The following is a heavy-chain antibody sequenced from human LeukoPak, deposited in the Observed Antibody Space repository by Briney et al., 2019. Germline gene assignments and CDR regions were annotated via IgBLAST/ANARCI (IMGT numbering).Heavy chain of an antibody. V-gene: IGHV3-48*03. J-gene: IGHJ4*02. D-gene: IGHD1-26*01. Sequence: SGGSLRLSCAASGFTFSTYEMHWVRQAPGEGLEWLSYISRGGDTIYYADSVKGRFTISSDSANNSLCLQMNNLRAEDTAVYYCARGRLLRLTYIFDSWGQGTLVTVSS. CDR3: ARGRLLRLTYIFDS. CDR2: ISRGGDTI. CDR1: GFTFSTYE.